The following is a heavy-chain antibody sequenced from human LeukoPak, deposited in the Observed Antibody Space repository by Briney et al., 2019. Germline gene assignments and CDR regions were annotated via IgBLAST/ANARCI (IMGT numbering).Heavy chain of an antibody. Sequence: PGGSLRLSCAASGFTFDDYVMHRVRQAPGKGLEGVSSIGWNKDKILYADSLKGRFTISRDNAKNSLYLQMNSLRAEDTALYYCAKDLARGRGVIGINYYYGMDVWGQGTTVTVSS. J-gene: IGHJ6*02. CDR1: GFTFDDYV. CDR2: IGWNKDKI. V-gene: IGHV3-9*01. CDR3: AKDLARGRGVIGINYYYGMDV. D-gene: IGHD3-10*01.